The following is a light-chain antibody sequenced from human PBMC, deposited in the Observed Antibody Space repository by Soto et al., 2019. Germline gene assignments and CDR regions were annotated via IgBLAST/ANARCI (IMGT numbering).Light chain of an antibody. CDR2: GAS. J-gene: IGKJ2*01. CDR1: QSVNSN. V-gene: IGKV3-15*01. Sequence: EIVMTQSPATLSVSPGERATLSCRASQSVNSNLAWYQQKPGQAPRLLIYGASTRATGIPARFSGSGSGTEFTLTISSLESEDFAVYYCQQYNNWPPRYTFGQGTMVEIK. CDR3: QQYNNWPPRYT.